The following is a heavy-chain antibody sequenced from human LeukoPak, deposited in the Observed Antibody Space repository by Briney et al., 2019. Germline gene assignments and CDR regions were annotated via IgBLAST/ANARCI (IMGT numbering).Heavy chain of an antibody. CDR2: IWYDGSNK. Sequence: PGGSLRLSRAASGFTFSSYGMHWVRQAPGKGLEWVAVIWYDGSNKYYADSVKGRFTISRDNSKNTLYLQMNSLRAEDTAVYYCARDSRDDYLVDYWGQGTLVTVSS. V-gene: IGHV3-33*01. CDR3: ARDSRDDYLVDY. CDR1: GFTFSSYG. J-gene: IGHJ4*02. D-gene: IGHD2/OR15-2a*01.